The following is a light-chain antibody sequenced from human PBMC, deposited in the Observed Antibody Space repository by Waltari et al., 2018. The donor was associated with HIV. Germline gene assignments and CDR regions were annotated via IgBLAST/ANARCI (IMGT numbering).Light chain of an antibody. CDR2: GAS. Sequence: DIQMTQSPSSLSASVGDRVTISCRTSQSINSFLTWYQQKPGKLPKLLIYGASTLESGVPSRLSGTGYGTDFSLTISNLQPEDFATYYCLQGYSSPLTVGPGTKVDIK. CDR1: QSINSF. V-gene: IGKV1-39*01. CDR3: LQGYSSPLT. J-gene: IGKJ3*01.